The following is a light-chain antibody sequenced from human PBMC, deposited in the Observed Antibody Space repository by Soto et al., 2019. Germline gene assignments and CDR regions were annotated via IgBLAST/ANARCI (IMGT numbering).Light chain of an antibody. CDR1: SSDVGGYHS. CDR3: SSYTTSSTRV. J-gene: IGLJ2*01. V-gene: IGLV2-14*01. Sequence: QSALTQRASVSGSPGQSITISCTGTSSDVGGYHSVSWYQQHPGIAPKLMIYEVSNRPSGVSNRFSGSKSGNTASLTISGLQAEDEADYYCSSYTTSSTRVFGGGTKLTVL. CDR2: EVS.